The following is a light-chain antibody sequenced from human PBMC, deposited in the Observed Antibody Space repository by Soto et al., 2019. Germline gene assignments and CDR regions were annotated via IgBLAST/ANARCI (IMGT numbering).Light chain of an antibody. J-gene: IGKJ1*01. CDR3: QQYHSYWT. Sequence: DIQMTQSPSTLSASVGDRVTITCRASQSISSWLAWYQQKPGKAPKLLIYDASSLESAVPSRFSGSGSGTEFTLTLSSLQPDDFATYYCQQYHSYWTFGQGTKVEIK. CDR1: QSISSW. V-gene: IGKV1-5*01. CDR2: DAS.